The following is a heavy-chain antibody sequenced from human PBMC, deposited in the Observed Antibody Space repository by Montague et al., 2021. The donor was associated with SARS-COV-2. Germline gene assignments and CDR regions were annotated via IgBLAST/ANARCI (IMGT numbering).Heavy chain of an antibody. J-gene: IGHJ5*02. CDR3: ARDWGKDYGDFDGGWFDP. Sequence: SLRLSCAASGFTFSQFAMHWLRQAPGKGPEWVAVISYDGDYKNFADSVKGRFTISRDNSSNALYLQMNSLRVEDTAVYYCARDWGKDYGDFDGGWFDPWGQGTLVTVSS. D-gene: IGHD4-17*01. CDR2: ISYDGDYK. V-gene: IGHV3-30*04. CDR1: GFTFSQFA.